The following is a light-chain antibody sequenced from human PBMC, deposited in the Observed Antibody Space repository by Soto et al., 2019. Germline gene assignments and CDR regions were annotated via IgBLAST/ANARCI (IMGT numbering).Light chain of an antibody. J-gene: IGKJ4*01. CDR1: QGIRSY. V-gene: IGKV1-9*01. CDR2: LAS. CDR3: QYLNSFPLS. Sequence: DIQMTQSPASLSASVGDRVTITCRASQGIRSYLAWYQQKPGKAPKLLIFLASTLQSGVPSRFSGSGSGTDFSLTINSLQHEDVATYYCQYLNSFPLSFGGGTKVDIK.